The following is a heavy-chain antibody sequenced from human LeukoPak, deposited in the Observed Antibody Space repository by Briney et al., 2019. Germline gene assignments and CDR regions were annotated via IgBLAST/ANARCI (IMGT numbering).Heavy chain of an antibody. CDR2: IYYSGST. V-gene: IGHV4-39*07. CDR3: ARDEVVAATFDY. J-gene: IGHJ4*02. Sequence: SETLSLTCTVSGGSISSYYWSWIRQPPGKGLEWIGSIYYSGSTYYNPSLKSRVTISVDTSKNQFSLKLSSVTAADTAVYYCARDEVVAATFDYWGQGTLVTVSS. D-gene: IGHD2-15*01. CDR1: GGSISSYY.